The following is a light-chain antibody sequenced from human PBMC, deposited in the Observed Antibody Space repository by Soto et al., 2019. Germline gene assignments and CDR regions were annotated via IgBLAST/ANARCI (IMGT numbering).Light chain of an antibody. J-gene: IGLJ2*01. V-gene: IGLV1-44*01. CDR2: SSY. CDR1: SSNIGGNT. CDR3: CSYAGSNTLI. Sequence: QPVLTQAPSASGTPGQRVTISCSGSSSNIGGNTVNWYQQLPGTAPQLLIYSSYHRPSGVPDRFSGSKSGTSASLAISGLQSGDEADYYCCSYAGSNTLIFGGGTKLTVL.